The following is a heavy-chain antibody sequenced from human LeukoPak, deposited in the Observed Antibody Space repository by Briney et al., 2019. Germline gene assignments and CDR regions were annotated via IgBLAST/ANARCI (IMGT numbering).Heavy chain of an antibody. D-gene: IGHD3-22*01. Sequence: SETLSLTCTVSGGSISSGGYYWSWIRQPPGKGLEWIGYIYHSGSTYYNPSLKSRVTISVDRSKNQFSLKLSSVTAADTAVYYCARDLKRRVYYDSSGSDDAFDIWGQGTMVTVSS. CDR3: ARDLKRRVYYDSSGSDDAFDI. CDR1: GGSISSGGYY. V-gene: IGHV4-30-2*01. CDR2: IYHSGST. J-gene: IGHJ3*02.